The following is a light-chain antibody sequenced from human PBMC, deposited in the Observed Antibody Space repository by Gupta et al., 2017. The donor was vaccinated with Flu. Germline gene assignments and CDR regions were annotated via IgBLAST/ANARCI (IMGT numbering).Light chain of an antibody. CDR1: QSISSY. J-gene: IGKJ2*01. CDR2: SGS. V-gene: IGKV1-39*01. Sequence: DIQMTQSPSSLSASVGDRVTITCRASQSISSYVNWYQQKAGKAPKLLIYSGSNLQSGVPSRCSGSGSGTDFTLTISRLQREDFAIYYCQQSDNTPFIFGQGTKLEIK. CDR3: QQSDNTPFI.